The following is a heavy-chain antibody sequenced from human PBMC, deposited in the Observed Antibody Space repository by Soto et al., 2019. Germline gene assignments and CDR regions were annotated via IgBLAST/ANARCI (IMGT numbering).Heavy chain of an antibody. V-gene: IGHV4-59*01. Sequence: SETLSLTCTVSGGSISSYYWSWIRQPPGKGLERIGYIYYSGSTNYNPSLKSRVTISVDTSKNQFSLKLSSVTAADTAVYYCATRPYYYGSGLRSSSPDFDYWGQGTLVTVSS. CDR3: ATRPYYYGSGLRSSSPDFDY. D-gene: IGHD3-10*01. J-gene: IGHJ4*02. CDR2: IYYSGST. CDR1: GGSISSYY.